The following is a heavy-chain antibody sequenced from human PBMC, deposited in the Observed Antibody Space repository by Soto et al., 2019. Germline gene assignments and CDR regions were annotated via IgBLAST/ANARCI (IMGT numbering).Heavy chain of an antibody. Sequence: QVQLVQSGAEVKKPGSSVKVSCKASGGTFSSYTISWVRQAPGQGLEWMGRIIPILGIANYAQKFQGRVTITADKPTSTAYMELSSLRSEDTAVYYCASGVVTMVRGVQDYWGQGTLVTVSS. J-gene: IGHJ4*02. CDR2: IIPILGIA. D-gene: IGHD3-10*01. V-gene: IGHV1-69*02. CDR1: GGTFSSYT. CDR3: ASGVVTMVRGVQDY.